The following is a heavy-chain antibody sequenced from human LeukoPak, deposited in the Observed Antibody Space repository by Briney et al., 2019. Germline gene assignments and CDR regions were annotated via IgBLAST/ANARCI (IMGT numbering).Heavy chain of an antibody. J-gene: IGHJ4*02. D-gene: IGHD3-10*01. CDR3: ARGPYYYGSGSPIDY. CDR2: INHSGST. Sequence: PGKRQEWIGEINHSGSTNYNPSLKSRVTVSVDTSKNQFSLKLSSVTAADTAVYYCARGPYYYGSGSPIDYWGQGTLVTVSS. V-gene: IGHV4-34*01.